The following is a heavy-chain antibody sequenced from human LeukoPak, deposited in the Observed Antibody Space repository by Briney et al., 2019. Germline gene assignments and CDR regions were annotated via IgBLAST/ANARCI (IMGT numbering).Heavy chain of an antibody. V-gene: IGHV1-69*01. CDR3: ARGDQLTSYRFYDAFDF. D-gene: IGHD2-2*01. CDR2: VTPIFGTA. Sequence: GSSVKVSCKASGGTFSSYAISWVRQAPGQGLEWMGGVTPIFGTANYAQKFQGRVTITADESTSTDYMELSSLRSEDTAVYYCARGDQLTSYRFYDAFDFWSRGTMVTVTS. CDR1: GGTFSSYA. J-gene: IGHJ3*01.